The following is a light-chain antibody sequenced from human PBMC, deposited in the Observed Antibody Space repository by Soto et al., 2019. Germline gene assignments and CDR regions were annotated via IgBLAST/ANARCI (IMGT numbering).Light chain of an antibody. CDR2: EGS. J-gene: IGLJ1*01. CDR3: CSYAGSGTYV. Sequence: QSALTQPASVSGSPGQSITISCTGTSSDVGSYNLVSWYQHHPGKAPKLMIYEGSKRPSGVSNRFSGSKSGNTASLTISGLQADDEADYYCCSYAGSGTYVFGTGIKVTVL. CDR1: SSDVGSYNL. V-gene: IGLV2-23*01.